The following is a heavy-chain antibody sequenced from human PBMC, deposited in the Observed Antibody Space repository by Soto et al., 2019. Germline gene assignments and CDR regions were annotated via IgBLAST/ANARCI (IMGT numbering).Heavy chain of an antibody. V-gene: IGHV3-74*03. CDR3: ATAEVDY. J-gene: IGHJ4*02. Sequence: MRLSCAASGFTFGDYWMHWVRQPPGKGPEWVSRMTGDGRTTQYADSVKGRFTASRDNAKSTLYLQMNSLRAEDTAVYYCATAEVDYWGPGTLATVSS. CDR1: GFTFGDYW. CDR2: MTGDGRTT.